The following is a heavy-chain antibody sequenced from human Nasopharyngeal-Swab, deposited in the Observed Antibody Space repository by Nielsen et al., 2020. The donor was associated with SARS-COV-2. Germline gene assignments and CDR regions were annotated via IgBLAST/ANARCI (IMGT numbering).Heavy chain of an antibody. CDR2: IIPIFGTA. CDR3: ARDRKGAYYYDSSGYSNWFDP. D-gene: IGHD3-22*01. CDR1: GYTFTSYD. J-gene: IGHJ5*02. Sequence: SVKVSCKASGYTFTSYDINWVRQAPGQGLEWMGGIIPIFGTANYAQKFQGRVTITADESTSTAYMELSSLRSEDTAVYYCARDRKGAYYYDSSGYSNWFDPWGQGTLVTVSS. V-gene: IGHV1-69*13.